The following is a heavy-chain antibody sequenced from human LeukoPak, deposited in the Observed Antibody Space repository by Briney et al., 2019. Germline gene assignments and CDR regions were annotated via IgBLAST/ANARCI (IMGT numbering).Heavy chain of an antibody. J-gene: IGHJ5*02. CDR1: GGSISSSSYY. D-gene: IGHD3-22*01. CDR3: ARHGGQNYYYDSSGYRNWFDP. Sequence: SETLSLTCTVSGGSISSSSYYWGWIRQPPGKGLEWIGNIYYSGSTYYNPSLKSRVTISVDTSKNQFSLKLSSVTAADTAVYYCARHGGQNYYYDSSGYRNWFDPWGQGTLVTVSS. CDR2: IYYSGST. V-gene: IGHV4-39*01.